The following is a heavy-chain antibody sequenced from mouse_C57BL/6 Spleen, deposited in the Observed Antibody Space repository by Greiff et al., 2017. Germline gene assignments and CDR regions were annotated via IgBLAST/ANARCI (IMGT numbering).Heavy chain of an antibody. V-gene: IGHV1-54*01. CDR1: GYAFTNYL. CDR2: INPGSGDT. CDR3: ARGGDWDEEGYFDV. D-gene: IGHD4-1*01. J-gene: IGHJ1*03. Sequence: QVQLQQSGAELVRPGTSVKVSCKASGYAFTNYLIEWVKQRPGQGLEWIGVINPGSGDTNYNEKFKGKATLTADKSSSTAYMQLSSLTSEDSAVYFCARGGDWDEEGYFDVWGTGTTVTVSS.